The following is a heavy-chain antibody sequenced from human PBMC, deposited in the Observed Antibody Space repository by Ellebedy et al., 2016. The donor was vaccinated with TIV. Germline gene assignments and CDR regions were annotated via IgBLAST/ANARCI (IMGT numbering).Heavy chain of an antibody. CDR2: ISAYNGNT. Sequence: AASVKVSCKISGFTFTDYGFIWLRQAPGQGLEWMGWISAYNGNTNYAQNLQGRVTMTTDTSTSTAYMAVRSLRADDTAVYYCARGEEYTLGPWGPLGLWGQGTMVTVSS. V-gene: IGHV1-18*01. J-gene: IGHJ3*01. CDR1: GFTFTDYG. CDR3: ARGEEYTLGPWGPLGL. D-gene: IGHD7-27*01.